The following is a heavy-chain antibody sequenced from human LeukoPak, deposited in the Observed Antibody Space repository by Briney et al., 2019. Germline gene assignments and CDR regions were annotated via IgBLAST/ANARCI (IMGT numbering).Heavy chain of an antibody. J-gene: IGHJ6*03. CDR2: IWYDGSNK. D-gene: IGHD6-6*01. Sequence: GRSLRLSCAASGFTFSSYGMHWVRQAPGKGLEGVAVIWYDGSNKYYADSVKGRFTISRDNSKNTLYLQMNSLRAEDTAVYYCATYSSSPQDYYYMDVWGKGTTVTVSS. CDR3: ATYSSSPQDYYYMDV. V-gene: IGHV3-33*01. CDR1: GFTFSSYG.